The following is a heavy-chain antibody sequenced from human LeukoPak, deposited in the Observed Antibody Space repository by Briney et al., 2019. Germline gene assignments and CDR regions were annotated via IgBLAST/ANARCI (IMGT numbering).Heavy chain of an antibody. CDR1: GFTFSSYS. CDR3: ARGRRAIDY. V-gene: IGHV4-34*01. Sequence: GSLRLSCAASGFTFSSYSMNWVRQPPGKGLEWIGEINHSGSTNYNPSLKSRVTISVDTSKNQFSLKLSSVTAADTAVYYCARGRRAIDYWGQGTLVTVSS. CDR2: INHSGST. J-gene: IGHJ4*02.